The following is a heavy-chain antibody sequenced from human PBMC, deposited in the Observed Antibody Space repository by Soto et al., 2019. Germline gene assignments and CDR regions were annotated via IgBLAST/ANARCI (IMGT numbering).Heavy chain of an antibody. CDR1: GFTFRKFW. D-gene: IGHD2-8*01. CDR2: ISSDGTTT. CDR3: AIQDCTNDVCLEAAVTVGGALES. Sequence: EVQLVQSGGGLAQPGKSMRLSCAASGFTFRKFWMHWVRQVPGKGPVWVSYISSDGTTTDYADSVKGRFTISRDNAKDTMYLKMDSLISEDTAVYYCAIQDCTNDVCLEAAVTVGGALESWGQGTLVTVSS. J-gene: IGHJ1*01. V-gene: IGHV3-74*01.